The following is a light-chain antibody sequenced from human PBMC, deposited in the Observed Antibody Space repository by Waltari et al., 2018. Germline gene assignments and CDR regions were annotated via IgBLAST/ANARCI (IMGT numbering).Light chain of an antibody. CDR1: SGDVGAYNY. CDR2: DVS. J-gene: IGLJ3*02. V-gene: IGLV2-14*03. CDR3: CSYISSSTWV. Sequence: QSALTQPAPVSGSPGQSITISCTGASGDVGAYNYVSWYQQHPGKAPKLMIYDVSVRPSGVSNRFSGSKSGNTASLTISGLQAEDEADYYCCSYISSSTWVFGGGTKLTVL.